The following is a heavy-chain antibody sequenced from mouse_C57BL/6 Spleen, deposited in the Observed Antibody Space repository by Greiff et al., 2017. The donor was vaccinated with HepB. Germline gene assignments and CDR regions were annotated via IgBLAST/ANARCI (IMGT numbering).Heavy chain of an antibody. V-gene: IGHV1-18*01. CDR1: GYTFTDYN. D-gene: IGHD2-2*01. CDR2: INPNNGGT. J-gene: IGHJ2*01. Sequence: VQLKESGPELVKPGASVKIPCKASGYTFTDYNMDWVKQSHGKSLEWIGDINPNNGGTIYNQKFKGKATLTVDKSSSTAYMERRSLTSEDTAVYYCARRGWLLDYWGQGTTLTVSS. CDR3: ARRGWLLDY.